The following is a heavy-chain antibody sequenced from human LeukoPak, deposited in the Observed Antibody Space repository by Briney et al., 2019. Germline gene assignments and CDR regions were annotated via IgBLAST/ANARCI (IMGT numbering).Heavy chain of an antibody. CDR3: ARGYYYDSSGYLHFDY. V-gene: IGHV1-2*02. J-gene: IGHJ4*02. CDR2: INPNSGGT. CDR1: GGTFSSYA. D-gene: IGHD3-22*01. Sequence: ASVKVSCKASGGTFSSYAISWVRQAPGQGLEWMGWINPNSGGTNYAQKFQGRVTMTRDTSISTAYMELSRLRSDDTAVYYCARGYYYDSSGYLHFDYWGQGTLVTVSS.